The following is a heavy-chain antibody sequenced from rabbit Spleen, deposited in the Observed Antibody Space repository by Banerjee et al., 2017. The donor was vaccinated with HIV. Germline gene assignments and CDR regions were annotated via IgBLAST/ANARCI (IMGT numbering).Heavy chain of an antibody. V-gene: IGHV1S45*01. CDR2: IAGSGSGFT. CDR3: ARDTGSSFSSYGMDL. J-gene: IGHJ6*01. Sequence: QQQLEESGGGLVKPGGTLTLTCKASGFDLSSSDYICWVRQAPGKGLEWISCIAGSGSGFTYSATWAKGRFTCSKTSSTTVTLQMTSLTVADTATYFCARDTGSSFSSYGMDLWGPGTLVTVS. CDR1: GFDLSSSDY. D-gene: IGHD4-2*01.